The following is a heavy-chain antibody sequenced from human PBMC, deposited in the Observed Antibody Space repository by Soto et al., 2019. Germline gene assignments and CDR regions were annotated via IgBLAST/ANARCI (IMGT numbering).Heavy chain of an antibody. CDR1: GGSISSDYYC. D-gene: IGHD7-27*01. CDR3: ARGPSGDKVDN. CDR2: IYNSVTT. V-gene: IGHV4-30-4*01. Sequence: QVQLQESGPGLVKPSQTLSLTCTVSGGSISSDYYCWSWISQPPEKGLAWIGHIYNSVTTYSNPSLSSPVTISVDTSKNHFALKLTSVTAADTAVYYCARGPSGDKVDNWGQGTLFTFSS. J-gene: IGHJ4*02.